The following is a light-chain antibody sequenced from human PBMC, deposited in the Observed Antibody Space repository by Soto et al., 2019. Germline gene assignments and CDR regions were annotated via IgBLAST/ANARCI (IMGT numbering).Light chain of an antibody. CDR1: QAISTW. CDR2: AAS. V-gene: IGKV1D-12*01. Sequence: DIQMTQSPSSVSASVGERVTITCRASQAISTWLAWYQQKPGKAPKLLIYAASNLQTGAPSRFRGIGSGTDFTLTVSSLQPEDFATYYCQQANSFPRTFGQGTKVEIK. J-gene: IGKJ1*01. CDR3: QQANSFPRT.